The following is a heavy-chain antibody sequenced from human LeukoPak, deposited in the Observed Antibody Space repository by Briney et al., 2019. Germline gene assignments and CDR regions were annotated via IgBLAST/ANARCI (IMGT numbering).Heavy chain of an antibody. CDR3: ARDMVRGSSGPVYYYYGMDV. V-gene: IGHV1-3*01. J-gene: IGHJ6*02. CDR1: GYTFTSYA. D-gene: IGHD6-19*01. CDR2: INAGNGNT. Sequence: ASVKVSCKASGYTFTSYAMHWVRQAPGQRLEWMGWINAGNGNTKYSQKFQGRVTITRDTSASTAYMELSSLRSEDTAVYYCARDMVRGSSGPVYYYYGMDVWGQGTTVTVPS.